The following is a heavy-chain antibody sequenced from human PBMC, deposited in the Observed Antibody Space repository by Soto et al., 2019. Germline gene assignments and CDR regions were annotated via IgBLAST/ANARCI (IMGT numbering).Heavy chain of an antibody. CDR1: GYTFTTYA. V-gene: IGHV1-3*05. CDR3: ARESGSSCWYHLDY. Sequence: QVQLVQSGVEDKKPGASVKDSCKASGYTFTTYAIHWVRQAPGQWPEWMGWIHAGNGNTKYPQNFQGRVTITRDTSATTAYMDLSSLTSEDTAVYYCARESGSSCWYHLDYWGQGTLVTVSS. D-gene: IGHD6-19*01. J-gene: IGHJ4*02. CDR2: IHAGNGNT.